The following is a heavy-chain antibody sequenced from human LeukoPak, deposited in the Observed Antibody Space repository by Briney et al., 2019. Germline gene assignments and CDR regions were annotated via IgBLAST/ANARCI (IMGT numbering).Heavy chain of an antibody. V-gene: IGHV3-74*01. Sequence: AGGSLRLSCAPSGFTFSSYWMHWVRHAPGKGLVWLSRISSDGITTNYADSVKGRFTISRDNAKNTLYLQLDSLRADDTALYYCARDRPIAYWGQGTMVTVSS. CDR1: GFTFSSYW. CDR2: ISSDGITT. J-gene: IGHJ4*02. CDR3: ARDRPIAY.